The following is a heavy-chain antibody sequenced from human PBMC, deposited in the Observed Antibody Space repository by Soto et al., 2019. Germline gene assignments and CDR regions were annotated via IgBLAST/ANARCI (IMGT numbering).Heavy chain of an antibody. CDR1: GFPFSSYG. D-gene: IGHD3-10*01. CDR3: TKDQGPYLRLDP. CDR2: ISNDGSKE. J-gene: IGHJ5*02. V-gene: IGHV3-30*18. Sequence: QVQLVESGGGVVQPGRSLRLSCAASGFPFSSYGMHWVRQAPGKGLEWVAVISNDGSKEYYTDSVKGRFTISRDNSKNTQYLQMNGLRAEDTGVCYCTKDQGPYLRLDPWGEGILVTVSS.